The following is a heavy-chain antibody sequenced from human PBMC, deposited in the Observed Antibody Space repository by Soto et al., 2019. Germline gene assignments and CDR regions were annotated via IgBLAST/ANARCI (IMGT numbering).Heavy chain of an antibody. J-gene: IGHJ4*02. CDR2: IYTSGST. CDR1: GGSISSYY. V-gene: IGHV4-4*07. Sequence: QVQLQESGPGLEKPSETLSLTCTVSGGSISSYYWSWIRQPAGKGLEWIGRIYTSGSTNYNPSLKSRVTMSVDTSKNQFSLKLSSVTAADTAVYYCARIGYSSSWYRVLEYYFDYWGQGTLVTVSS. D-gene: IGHD6-13*01. CDR3: ARIGYSSSWYRVLEYYFDY.